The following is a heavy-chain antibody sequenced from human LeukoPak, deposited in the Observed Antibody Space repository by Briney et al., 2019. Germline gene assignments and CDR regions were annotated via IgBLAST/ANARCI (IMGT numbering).Heavy chain of an antibody. CDR2: IYYRGIT. J-gene: IGHJ4*02. CDR1: GGSISSSSYY. V-gene: IGHV4-39*07. D-gene: IGHD3-22*01. CDR3: ARVVYDSSTYPKSYFDF. Sequence: SETLSLTCTVSGGSISSSSYYWGWTRQPPGKGLEWIGSIYYRGITYYNPSLKSRVTISVDTSKNQFSLKLSSVTAADTAVYYCARVVYDSSTYPKSYFDFWGQGTLVTVSS.